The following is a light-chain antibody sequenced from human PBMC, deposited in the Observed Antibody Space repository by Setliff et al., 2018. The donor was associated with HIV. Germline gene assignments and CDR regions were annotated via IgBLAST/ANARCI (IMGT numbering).Light chain of an antibody. Sequence: QSALTQPRSVSGSPGQSVTVSCTGSSSDVGAYNYVSWYQQHQGKAPKLIIFDVSKRPSGVPDRFSGSKSGDTASLTISGLQSEDEADYYCCSYAGTYTYIFGTGTKVTVL. V-gene: IGLV2-11*01. CDR3: CSYAGTYTYI. CDR2: DVS. CDR1: SSDVGAYNY. J-gene: IGLJ1*01.